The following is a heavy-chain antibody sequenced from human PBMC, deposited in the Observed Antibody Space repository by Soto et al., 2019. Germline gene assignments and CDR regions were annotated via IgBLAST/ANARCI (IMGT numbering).Heavy chain of an antibody. Sequence: SETLSLTCTASGDSVSKYYWNWIRQPAGKGLEWIGRIHSTRSPNYNPSLKSRVTMSVDTSKNQFSLKLNLTSVTAADTAVYYCARSPAYGDYANLDTWGQGTLVTVYS. CDR1: GDSVSKYY. CDR3: ARSPAYGDYANLDT. CDR2: IHSTRSP. V-gene: IGHV4-4*07. D-gene: IGHD4-17*01. J-gene: IGHJ5*02.